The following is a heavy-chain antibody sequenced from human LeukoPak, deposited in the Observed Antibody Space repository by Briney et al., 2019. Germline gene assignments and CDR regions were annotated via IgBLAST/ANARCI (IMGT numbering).Heavy chain of an antibody. CDR1: GFTFSSCE. J-gene: IGHJ4*02. Sequence: GGSLRLSCAASGFTFSSCEMNWVRQAPGKGLEWVSYISRSSDTIYYADSVKGRFTISRDNAKNSLYLQMNSLRDEDTAVYYCARDLTTMVRGLPLDYWGQGTLVTVSS. CDR2: ISRSSDTI. V-gene: IGHV3-48*03. CDR3: ARDLTTMVRGLPLDY. D-gene: IGHD3-10*01.